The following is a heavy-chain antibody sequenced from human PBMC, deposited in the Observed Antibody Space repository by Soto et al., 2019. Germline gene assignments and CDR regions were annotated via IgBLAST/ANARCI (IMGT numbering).Heavy chain of an antibody. J-gene: IGHJ4*02. CDR2: INHSGST. CDR3: AGDRKLSSQGIDY. Sequence: PSETLSLTCAVHGESFGDYYWSWIRQPPGKGLEWIGEINHSGSTNYNSSLKSRVTISVDTSKNQFSLKLNSVTAADTAVYYCAGDRKLSSQGIDYWGPGILVTVSS. D-gene: IGHD2-2*01. V-gene: IGHV4-34*01. CDR1: GESFGDYY.